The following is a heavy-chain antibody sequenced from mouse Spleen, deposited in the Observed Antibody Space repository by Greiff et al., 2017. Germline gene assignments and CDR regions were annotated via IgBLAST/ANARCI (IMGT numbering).Heavy chain of an antibody. J-gene: IGHJ2*01. D-gene: IGHD1-1*01. CDR2: IDPSDSYT. CDR1: GYTFTSYW. CDR3: ARRGNYYGSSDFDY. V-gene: IGHV1-50*01. Sequence: QVQLQQPGAELVKPGASVKLSCKASGYTFTSYWMQWVKQRPGQGLEWIGEIDPSDSYTNYNQKFKGKATLTVDTSSSTAYMQLSSLTSEDSAVYYCARRGNYYGSSDFDYWGQGTTLTVSS.